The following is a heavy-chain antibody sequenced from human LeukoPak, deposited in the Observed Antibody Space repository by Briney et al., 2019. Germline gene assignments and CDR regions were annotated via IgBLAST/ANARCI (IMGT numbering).Heavy chain of an antibody. CDR2: IYYSGSA. Sequence: SETLSLTCSVSGGLISSGGYSWTWIRQPPGKGLEWIGYIYYSGSAYYNPSLKSRVTISVDTSKNQFSLKLTSVTAADTAVYYCARASLHYYATNGLDFWGQGTLVTVSS. J-gene: IGHJ4*02. V-gene: IGHV4-30-4*08. D-gene: IGHD2-8*01. CDR1: GGLISSGGYS. CDR3: ARASLHYYATNGLDF.